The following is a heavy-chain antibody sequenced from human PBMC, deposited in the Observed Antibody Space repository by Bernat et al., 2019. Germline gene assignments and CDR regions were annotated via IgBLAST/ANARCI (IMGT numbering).Heavy chain of an antibody. CDR1: GFTFSSYG. Sequence: QVQLVESGGGVVQPGRPLRLSCAASGFTFSSYGMHWVRQAPGKGLEWVAVISYDGSNKYYADSVKGRFTISRDNSKNTLYLQMNSLRAEDTAVYYCAKDRGTTVVTPWFDPWGQGTLVTVSS. D-gene: IGHD4-23*01. CDR3: AKDRGTTVVTPWFDP. V-gene: IGHV3-30*18. CDR2: ISYDGSNK. J-gene: IGHJ5*02.